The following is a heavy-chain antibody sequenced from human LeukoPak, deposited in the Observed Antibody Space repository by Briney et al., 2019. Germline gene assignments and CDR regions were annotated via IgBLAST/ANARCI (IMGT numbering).Heavy chain of an antibody. J-gene: IGHJ6*02. D-gene: IGHD2-2*01. CDR1: GYTFTGYY. V-gene: IGHV1-2*02. CDR3: ARGGGVVVPADENYYGMDV. CDR2: INPNSGGT. Sequence: ASVKVSCMASGYTFTGYYMHWVRQAPGQGLEWMGWINPNSGGTNYAQKFQGRVTMTRDTSISTAYMELSRLRSDDTAVYYCARGGGVVVPADENYYGMDVWGQGTTVTVSS.